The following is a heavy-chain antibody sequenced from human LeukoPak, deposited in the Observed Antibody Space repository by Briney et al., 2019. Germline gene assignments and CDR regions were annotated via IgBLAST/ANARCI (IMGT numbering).Heavy chain of an antibody. CDR3: ARRATISSRFDP. J-gene: IGHJ5*02. CDR2: IHYSGST. V-gene: IGHV4-59*01. Sequence: SETLSLTCTVSGGSISSYYWSWIRQSPGKGLDWIGYIHYSGSTDYNPSLKSRVTISVDTSRNHFSLNLSSVTAADTTVYYCARRATISSRFDPWGQGTLVTVSS. D-gene: IGHD5-24*01. CDR1: GGSISSYY.